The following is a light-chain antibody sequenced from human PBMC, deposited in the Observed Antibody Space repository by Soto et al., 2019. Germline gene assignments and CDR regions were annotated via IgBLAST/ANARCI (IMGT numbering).Light chain of an antibody. CDR2: AVT. J-gene: IGLJ1*01. CDR3: SSYTLSSTL. Sequence: QSVLTQPASVSGSPGQSITISCTGTSSDVGGYNYVSWYQQHPGKAPKLMIYAVTDRPSGVSSRVSGSKSGNTASLTISGLQAEDEADYYCSSYTLSSTLFGTGTKLTVL. V-gene: IGLV2-14*01. CDR1: SSDVGGYNY.